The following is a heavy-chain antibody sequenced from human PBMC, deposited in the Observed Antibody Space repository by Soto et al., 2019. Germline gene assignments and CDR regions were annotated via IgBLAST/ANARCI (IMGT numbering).Heavy chain of an antibody. J-gene: IGHJ6*03. CDR2: ISSSSSYI. CDR3: ACLATAVGYMDV. D-gene: IGHD5-18*01. CDR1: GFTFSSYS. V-gene: IGHV3-21*01. Sequence: GRSLRLSCAASGFTFSSYSMNWVRQAPGKGLEWVSSISSSSSYIYYADSVKGRFTISRDNAKNSLYLQMNSLRAEDTAVYYRACLATAVGYMDVWGKGTTVTVSS.